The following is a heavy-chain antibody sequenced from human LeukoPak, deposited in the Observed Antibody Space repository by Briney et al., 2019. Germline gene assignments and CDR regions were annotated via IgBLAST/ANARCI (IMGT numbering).Heavy chain of an antibody. CDR1: GFTFSSYA. CDR3: ARGEPKYYYDSSGYPTLYFDY. V-gene: IGHV3-64*01. J-gene: IGHJ4*02. Sequence: GGSLRLSCAASGFTFSSYAMHWVRQAPGKGLEYVSAISSNGGSTYYANSVKGRFTISRDNSKNTLYLQMGSLRAEDMAVYYCARGEPKYYYDSSGYPTLYFDYWGQGTLVTASS. D-gene: IGHD3-22*01. CDR2: ISSNGGST.